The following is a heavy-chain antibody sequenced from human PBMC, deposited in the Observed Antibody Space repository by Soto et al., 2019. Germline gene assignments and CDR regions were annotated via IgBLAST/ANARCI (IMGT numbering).Heavy chain of an antibody. CDR3: TYSSSSSY. CDR2: IRSKANSYAT. J-gene: IGHJ4*02. D-gene: IGHD6-6*01. Sequence: EVQLVESGGGLVQPGGSLKLSCAASGFTFSGSAMHWVRQASGKGLEWIGRIRSKANSYATAYAASVKGRFTISRDDSKNTAYLQMNSLKTEDTAVYYCTYSSSSSYWGQGTLVTVSS. CDR1: GFTFSGSA. V-gene: IGHV3-73*02.